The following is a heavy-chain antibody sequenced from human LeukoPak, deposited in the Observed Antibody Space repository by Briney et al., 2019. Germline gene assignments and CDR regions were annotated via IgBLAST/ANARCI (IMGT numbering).Heavy chain of an antibody. J-gene: IGHJ4*02. CDR1: GGSISGTSYC. CDR2: HYHTGRI. CDR3: ARDGSDNWGLFDN. D-gene: IGHD1-1*01. V-gene: IGHV4-39*07. Sequence: SETLSLTCSVSGGSISGTSYCWGWIRQPPGKGPEWIGSHYHTGRIYHNPSLNSRVTISVDTSKNQFSLKLSSVTNADTAVYYCARDGSDNWGLFDNWGRGTLVTVSS.